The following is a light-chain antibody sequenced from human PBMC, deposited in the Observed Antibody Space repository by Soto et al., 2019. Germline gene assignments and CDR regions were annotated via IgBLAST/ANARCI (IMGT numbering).Light chain of an antibody. CDR2: DAF. Sequence: EIVLTQSPATLSLSPGERATLSCGASQSISISQLAWYQQKPGLAPRLLIYDAFSRATGIPDRFSGSGSGTDFTLTISRLEPEDFAVYYCQHYGGSQITFGQGTRLEIK. CDR1: QSISISQ. V-gene: IGKV3D-20*01. CDR3: QHYGGSQIT. J-gene: IGKJ5*01.